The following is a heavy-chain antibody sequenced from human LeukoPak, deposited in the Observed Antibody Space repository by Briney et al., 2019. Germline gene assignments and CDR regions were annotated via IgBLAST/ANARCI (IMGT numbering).Heavy chain of an antibody. V-gene: IGHV1-2*02. CDR2: INPNRGGT. D-gene: IGHD1-26*01. CDR3: ARAGSGSYPYYYYMDV. CDR1: GYTFTGYY. Sequence: ASVKVSCKASGYTFTGYYMHWVRQAPGQGLEWMGWINPNRGGTNYAQKFQGRVTMTRDTSISTAYMELSRLRSDDTAVYYCARAGSGSYPYYYYMDVWGKGTTVTVSS. J-gene: IGHJ6*03.